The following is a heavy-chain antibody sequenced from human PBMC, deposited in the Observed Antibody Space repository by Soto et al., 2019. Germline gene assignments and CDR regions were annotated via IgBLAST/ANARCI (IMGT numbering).Heavy chain of an antibody. CDR1: GGTFSSYT. J-gene: IGHJ4*02. CDR2: IIPILGIA. V-gene: IGHV1-69*08. D-gene: IGHD2-2*01. Sequence: QVQLVQSGAEVKKPGSSVKVSCKASGGTFSSYTISWVRQAPGQGLEWMGRIIPILGIANYAQKFQGRVTITADKSTSTAYIELSSLRSEDTAVYYCARDRDVVVPAATETDYWGQGTLVTVSS. CDR3: ARDRDVVVPAATETDY.